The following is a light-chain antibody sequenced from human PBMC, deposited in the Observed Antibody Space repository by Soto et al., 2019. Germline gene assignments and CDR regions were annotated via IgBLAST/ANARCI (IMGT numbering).Light chain of an antibody. V-gene: IGKV3-20*01. CDR2: GAS. CDR3: RHYGTSLWT. CDR1: QSVSSSF. Sequence: EIMLTQSPGTLSLSPGERATLSCRASQSVSSSFLAWYQQKPGQAPRLLIYGASIRATGIPDRFSGSGSGTDFTLTISRLDPEDFAMYLCRHYGTSLWTFGQGTKVEI. J-gene: IGKJ1*01.